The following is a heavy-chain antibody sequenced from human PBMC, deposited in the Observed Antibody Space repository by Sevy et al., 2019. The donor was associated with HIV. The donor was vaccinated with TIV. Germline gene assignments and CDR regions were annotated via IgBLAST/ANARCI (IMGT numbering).Heavy chain of an antibody. CDR1: GFTFSSYS. V-gene: IGHV3-21*01. J-gene: IGHJ4*02. Sequence: GGSLRLSCAASGFTFSSYSMNWVRQAPGKGLEWVSSISSSSSYIYYADSVKGRFTISRDNAKNSLYLQMNSLRAEDTAVYNCARVPGYSSTNYFDYWGQGTLVTVSS. CDR2: ISSSSSYI. CDR3: ARVPGYSSTNYFDY. D-gene: IGHD6-13*01.